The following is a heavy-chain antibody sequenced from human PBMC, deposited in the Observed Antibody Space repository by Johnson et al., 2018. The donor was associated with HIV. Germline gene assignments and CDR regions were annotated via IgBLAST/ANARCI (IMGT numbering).Heavy chain of an antibody. CDR2: VRSKADNYAT. J-gene: IGHJ3*02. CDR3: ARSPASRVGDSFAFDM. V-gene: IGHV3-73*01. D-gene: IGHD2-21*02. CDR1: GFTFRDYN. Sequence: VQLVESGGGLVQPVGSLRLSCTASGFTFRDYNMTWIRQAPGKGLEWVGRVRSKADNYATAYAASVKGRFTIHRDNSKNTLYLQMNSLRPEDTAVYYCARSPASRVGDSFAFDMWGQGTMVTVSS.